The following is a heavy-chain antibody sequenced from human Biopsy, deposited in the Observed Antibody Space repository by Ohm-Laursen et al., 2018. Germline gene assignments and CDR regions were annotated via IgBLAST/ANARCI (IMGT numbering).Heavy chain of an antibody. D-gene: IGHD2/OR15-2a*01. CDR1: GYTFTTYD. CDR2: MNPISGNT. V-gene: IGHV1-8*01. J-gene: IGHJ5*02. CDR3: ARAVRYRLLSDP. Sequence: SVKVSCKASGYTFTTYDITWVRQATGQGPEWMGWMNPISGNTGYAHKFRGRVTMTSDSSINTAYLEVSSLTFEDTAVYYCARAVRYRLLSDPWGQGTLVTVSS.